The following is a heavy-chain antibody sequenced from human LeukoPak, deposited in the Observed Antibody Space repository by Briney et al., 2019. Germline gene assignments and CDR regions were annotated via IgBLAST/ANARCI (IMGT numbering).Heavy chain of an antibody. CDR3: ARDPAVAAFDY. CDR2: ISYDGSNK. Sequence: PGGSLRLSCAASGFTFSSYAMSWVRQAPGKGLEWVAVISYDGSNKYYADSVKGRFTISRDNSKNTLYLQMNSLRAEDTAVYYCARDPAVAAFDYWGQGTLVTVSS. D-gene: IGHD6-19*01. V-gene: IGHV3-30*04. J-gene: IGHJ4*02. CDR1: GFTFSSYA.